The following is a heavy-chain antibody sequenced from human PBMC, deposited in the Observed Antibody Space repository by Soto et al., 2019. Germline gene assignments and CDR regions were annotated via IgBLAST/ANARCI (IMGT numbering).Heavy chain of an antibody. CDR2: ISAHNGNT. CDR1: GYTFTSYG. J-gene: IGHJ4*02. D-gene: IGHD4-17*01. V-gene: IGHV1-18*03. CDR3: ERGTYGDY. Sequence: QVHLVQSGAEVKKPGASVKVSCKASGYTFTSYGITWVRQAPGQGLEWMGWISAHNGNTDYAQKLQGRVIVTRDTSTSTAYMELRSLRSADMAVYYCERGTYGDYWGQGALVTVSS.